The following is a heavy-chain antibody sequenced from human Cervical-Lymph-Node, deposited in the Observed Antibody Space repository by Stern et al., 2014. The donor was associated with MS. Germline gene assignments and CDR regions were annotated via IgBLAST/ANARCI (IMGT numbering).Heavy chain of an antibody. Sequence: QVQLQESGPRLVKPSETLSLMCSVSSGFIGNNYWSWIRQPPGKGLEWIGHLYYSGSTYYNPSLKSRVTISLDTSKNQLSLRLSSVTAADTAVYYCARAGPYDYIWGNFRHRAFYFDSWGQGALVTVSS. V-gene: IGHV4-59*01. CDR2: LYYSGST. D-gene: IGHD3-16*02. CDR3: ARAGPYDYIWGNFRHRAFYFDS. CDR1: SGFIGNNY. J-gene: IGHJ4*02.